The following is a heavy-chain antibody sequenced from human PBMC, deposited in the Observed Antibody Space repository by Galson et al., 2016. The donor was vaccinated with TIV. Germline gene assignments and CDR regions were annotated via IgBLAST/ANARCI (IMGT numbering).Heavy chain of an antibody. CDR2: ISSGGTT. V-gene: IGHV3-53*05. D-gene: IGHD2-21*02. CDR3: VRDRRHCGDNCYLYYYYGMDV. CDR1: DFTVSSNY. Sequence: SLRLSCAASDFTVSSNYMSWVRQAPGRGLEWVSIISSGGTTHYADSVRGRFTIPSDNSKNTLFLQMNSLRVEDTAVYYCVRDRRHCGDNCYLYYYYGMDVWGQGTTVTVSS. J-gene: IGHJ6*02.